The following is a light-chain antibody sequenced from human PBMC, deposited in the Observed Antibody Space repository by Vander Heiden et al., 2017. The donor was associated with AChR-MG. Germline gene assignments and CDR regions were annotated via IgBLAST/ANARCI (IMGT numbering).Light chain of an antibody. Sequence: QSVLTQPPSVSRAPGQRVTISCTGSSSNIGAGYDVHWYQQLPGTAPKLLIYGNNNRPSGVPDRFSGSKSGTSASLAITGLQVEDDADYYCQSYDSSLSAYVFGTGTKVTVL. V-gene: IGLV1-40*01. J-gene: IGLJ1*01. CDR3: QSYDSSLSAYV. CDR1: SSNIGAGYD. CDR2: GNN.